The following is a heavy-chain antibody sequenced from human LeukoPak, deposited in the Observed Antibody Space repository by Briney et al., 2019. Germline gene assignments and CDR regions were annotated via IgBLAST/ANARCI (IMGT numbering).Heavy chain of an antibody. CDR3: LRVTNMALGWFAP. V-gene: IGHV1-2*02. J-gene: IGHJ5*02. CDR2: INPNSGGT. CDR1: GYTFTDYH. Sequence: ASVKVSCKASGYTFTDYHIHWVRQAPGQGLEWMGWINPNSGGTNYAQNFQGRVTMTRDTSTSTVYMELGSLRSEDTAVYYCLRVTNMALGWFAPWGQGTLVTVSS. D-gene: IGHD5-24*01.